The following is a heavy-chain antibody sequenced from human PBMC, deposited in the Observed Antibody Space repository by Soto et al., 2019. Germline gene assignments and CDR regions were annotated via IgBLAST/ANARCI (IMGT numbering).Heavy chain of an antibody. V-gene: IGHV3-11*06. D-gene: IGHD2-15*01. CDR1: GFAFSDYY. Sequence: QVQLVESAGGLVSPGKSLRLSCAASGFAFSDYYMSWIRQAPGRGLEWVSYISNSSSFTQYADSVKGRFTISRDNAKNSLYLQMNNLRAEDTAVYLCARSFCSLISCYSYAFDLWGRGTLVSVSA. J-gene: IGHJ4*02. CDR2: ISNSSSFT. CDR3: ARSFCSLISCYSYAFDL.